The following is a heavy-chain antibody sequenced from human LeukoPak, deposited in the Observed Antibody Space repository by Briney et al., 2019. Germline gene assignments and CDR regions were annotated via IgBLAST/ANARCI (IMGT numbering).Heavy chain of an antibody. V-gene: IGHV3-23*01. CDR3: AQPHRYCSGGTCYLFDS. D-gene: IGHD2-15*01. CDR2: ISGSGGTT. J-gene: IGHJ4*02. CDR1: GFTFSSYA. Sequence: GGSVRLSCGPSGFTFSSYAMSWVRRAPGKGLEWVSCISGSGGTTYYPDSVKGRSPISRANSENTLYLQMNSLRAEDTAVYYCAQPHRYCSGGTCYLFDSWGQGTLVTVSS.